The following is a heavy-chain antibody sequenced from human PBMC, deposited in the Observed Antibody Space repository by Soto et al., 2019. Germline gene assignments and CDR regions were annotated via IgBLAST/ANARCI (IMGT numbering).Heavy chain of an antibody. J-gene: IGHJ6*02. D-gene: IGHD6-13*01. Sequence: GESLKISCKGSGYSFTSYWIGWVRQMPGKGLEWMGIIYPGDSDTRYSPSFQGQVTISADKSISTAYLQWSSLKASGTAMYYCARLTHDIAAAAPRGMDVWGQGTTVTVSS. CDR1: GYSFTSYW. CDR2: IYPGDSDT. CDR3: ARLTHDIAAAAPRGMDV. V-gene: IGHV5-51*01.